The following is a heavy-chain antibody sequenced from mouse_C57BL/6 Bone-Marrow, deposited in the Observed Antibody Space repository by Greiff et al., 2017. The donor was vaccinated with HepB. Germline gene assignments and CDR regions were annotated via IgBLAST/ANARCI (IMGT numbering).Heavy chain of an antibody. J-gene: IGHJ3*01. CDR1: GFTFSSYG. CDR3: ARQEWLLEFAY. CDR2: ISSGGSYT. D-gene: IGHD2-3*01. Sequence: VQLKQSGGDLVKPGGSLKLSCAASGFTFSSYGMSWVRQTPDKRLEWVATISSGGSYTYYPDSVKGRFTISRDNAKNTLYLQMSSLKSEDTAMYYCARQEWLLEFAYWGQGTLVTVSA. V-gene: IGHV5-6*01.